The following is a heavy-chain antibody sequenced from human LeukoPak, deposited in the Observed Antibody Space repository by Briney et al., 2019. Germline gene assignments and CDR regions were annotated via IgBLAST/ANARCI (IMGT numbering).Heavy chain of an antibody. CDR3: ARDSGYSYAPPDY. Sequence: ASVKVSCTASGYTFTSYAMHWVRQAPGQRLEWMGWINAGNGNTKYSQKVQGRVTITRDTSASTAYMELSSLRSEDTAVYYCARDSGYSYAPPDYWGQGTLVTVSS. J-gene: IGHJ4*02. D-gene: IGHD5-18*01. CDR2: INAGNGNT. V-gene: IGHV1-3*01. CDR1: GYTFTSYA.